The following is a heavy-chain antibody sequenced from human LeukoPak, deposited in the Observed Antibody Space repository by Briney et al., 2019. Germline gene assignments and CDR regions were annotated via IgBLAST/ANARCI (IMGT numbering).Heavy chain of an antibody. Sequence: PGGSLRLSCAASGFTFSSHAMNWVRQAPGKGLEGVSTISGSGGSTYYADSVKGRFTISRDNSKNTLYLQMNSLRAEDTAVYYCAKALGGSGSNFDYWGQGTLVTVSP. D-gene: IGHD3-10*01. CDR2: ISGSGGST. J-gene: IGHJ4*02. V-gene: IGHV3-23*01. CDR1: GFTFSSHA. CDR3: AKALGGSGSNFDY.